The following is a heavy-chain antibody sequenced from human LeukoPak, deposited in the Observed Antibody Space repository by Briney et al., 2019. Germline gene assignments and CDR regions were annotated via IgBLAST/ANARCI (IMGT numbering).Heavy chain of an antibody. J-gene: IGHJ4*02. V-gene: IGHV4-34*01. CDR3: ARKSGYARDY. Sequence: PSETLSLTCAVYGESFSGYFWNWIRQPPGKGLEWIGEINHSGSTSNHNPSLKSRVTMSVDTSKNQFSLKLSSVTAADTAVYYCARKSGYARDYWGQGNLVTVSS. D-gene: IGHD5-12*01. CDR1: GESFSGYF. CDR2: INHSGSTS.